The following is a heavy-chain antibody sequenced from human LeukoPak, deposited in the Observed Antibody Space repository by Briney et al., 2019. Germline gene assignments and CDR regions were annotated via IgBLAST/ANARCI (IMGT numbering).Heavy chain of an antibody. Sequence: SVKVSCKASGGTFSSYAISWVRQAAGQGLEWMGGIIPIFGTANYAQKFQGRVTITTDESTSTAYMELSSLRSEDTAVYYCARELGVVVPAVGYMDVWGKGTTVTVSS. J-gene: IGHJ6*03. CDR1: GGTFSSYA. CDR2: IIPIFGTA. CDR3: ARELGVVVPAVGYMDV. V-gene: IGHV1-69*05. D-gene: IGHD2-2*01.